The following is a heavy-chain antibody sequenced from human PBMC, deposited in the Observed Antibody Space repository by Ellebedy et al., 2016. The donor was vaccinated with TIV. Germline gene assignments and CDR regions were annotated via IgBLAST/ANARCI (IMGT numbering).Heavy chain of an antibody. CDR1: GFTVSSNY. Sequence: PGGSLRLSCAASGFTVSSNYMSWVRQAPGKGLEWVSVIYSGGSTYYADSVKGRFAISRDNSKNTLYLQMNSLRAEDTAVYYCARDGIKYSSSSDWGQGTLVTVSS. D-gene: IGHD6-6*01. CDR3: ARDGIKYSSSSD. V-gene: IGHV3-66*01. CDR2: IYSGGST. J-gene: IGHJ4*02.